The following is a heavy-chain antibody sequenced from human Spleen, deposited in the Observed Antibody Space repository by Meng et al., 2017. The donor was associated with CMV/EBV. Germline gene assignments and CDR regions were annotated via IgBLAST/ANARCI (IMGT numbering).Heavy chain of an antibody. V-gene: IGHV3-20*04. J-gene: IGHJ6*02. CDR3: VRGAWFGDSPAPGGMDV. Sequence: ESLKISCAASGFTFDDYGMSWVRQAPGKGLEWVSGINWNGGSTGYADSVKGRFTISRDNAKNSLYLQMNSLRAEDTALYYCVRGAWFGDSPAPGGMDVWGQGTTVTVSS. D-gene: IGHD3-10*01. CDR1: GFTFDDYG. CDR2: INWNGGST.